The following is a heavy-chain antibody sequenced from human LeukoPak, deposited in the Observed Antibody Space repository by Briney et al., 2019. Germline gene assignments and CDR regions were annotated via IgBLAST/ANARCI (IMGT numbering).Heavy chain of an antibody. CDR3: AKSEQQLGPRRWFDP. V-gene: IGHV4-38-2*01. J-gene: IGHJ5*02. CDR2: IYHSGST. Sequence: SETLSLTCAVSGYSISSGYYWGWIRQPPGKGLEWIGSIYHSGSTYYNPSLKSRVTISVDTFKNQFSLKLSSVTAADTAVYYCAKSEQQLGPRRWFDPWGQGTLVTVSS. D-gene: IGHD6-13*01. CDR1: GYSISSGYY.